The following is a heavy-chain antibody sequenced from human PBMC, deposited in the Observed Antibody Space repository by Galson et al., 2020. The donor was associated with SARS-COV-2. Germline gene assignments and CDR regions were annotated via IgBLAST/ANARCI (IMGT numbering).Heavy chain of an antibody. D-gene: IGHD1-26*01. Sequence: SGPTLVKPTQTLTMTCTFSGFSLSTSGVGVGWIRQPPGKALEWLALIYWDDDKRYSPSLKSRLTITKDTSKNQVVLTMTNMDHVDTATYYCAHRLGRGAREYFDYWGQGTLVTVSS. V-gene: IGHV2-5*02. J-gene: IGHJ4*02. CDR1: GFSLSTSGVG. CDR3: AHRLGRGAREYFDY. CDR2: IYWDDDK.